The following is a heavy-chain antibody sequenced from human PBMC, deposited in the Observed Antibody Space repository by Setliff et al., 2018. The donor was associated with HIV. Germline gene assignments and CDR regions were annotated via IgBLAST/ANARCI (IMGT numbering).Heavy chain of an antibody. CDR2: IFYTGTT. D-gene: IGHD4-17*01. J-gene: IGHJ3*02. CDR3: ARDRPPSTVDMLGAFDR. CDR1: HGSVSPFY. Sequence: SETLSLTCTVSHGSVSPFYWSWMRQPPGKGLEWIGYIFYTGTTKYNPSLKSRVSMPVDMSKNQLSLKLKSVTAADTAVYYCARDRPPSTVDMLGAFDRWGQGTKVTVSS. V-gene: IGHV4-59*02.